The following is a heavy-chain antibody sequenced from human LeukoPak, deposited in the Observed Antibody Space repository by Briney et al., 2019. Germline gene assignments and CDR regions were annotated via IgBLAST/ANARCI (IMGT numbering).Heavy chain of an antibody. J-gene: IGHJ5*02. Sequence: ASVKVSCKASGYTSTSYAMHWVRQAPGQRLEWMGWINAGNGNTKYSQKFQGRVTITRDTSASTAYMELSSLRSEDTAVYYCARSTMVRGVMMRPAFDPWGQGTLVTVSS. CDR2: INAGNGNT. D-gene: IGHD3-10*01. CDR3: ARSTMVRGVMMRPAFDP. V-gene: IGHV1-3*01. CDR1: GYTSTSYA.